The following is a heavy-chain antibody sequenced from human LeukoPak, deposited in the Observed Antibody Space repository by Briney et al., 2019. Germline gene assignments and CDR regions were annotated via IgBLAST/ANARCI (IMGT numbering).Heavy chain of an antibody. CDR1: GYTFTSYY. CDR3: ARDQDHIAVAGIDY. D-gene: IGHD6-19*01. J-gene: IGHJ4*02. Sequence: ASVKVSCKASGYTFTSYYMHWVRQAPGQGLEWMGIINPSGGSTTYAQKFQGRVTVTADKSTSTAYMELSGLRSDDTAVYYCARDQDHIAVAGIDYWGQGSLVTVSS. V-gene: IGHV1-46*01. CDR2: INPSGGST.